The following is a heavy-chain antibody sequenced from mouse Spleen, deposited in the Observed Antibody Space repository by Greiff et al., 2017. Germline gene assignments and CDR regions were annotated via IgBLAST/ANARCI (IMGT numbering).Heavy chain of an antibody. J-gene: IGHJ4*01. CDR2: INPNNGGT. CDR3: ARGGIYGNSKDYYAMDY. D-gene: IGHD2-1*01. V-gene: IGHV1-26*01. Sequence: VQLQQSGPELVKPGASVKISCKASGYTFTDYYMNWVKQSHGKSLEWIGDINPNNGGTSYNQKFKGKATLTVDKSSSTAYMELRSLTSEDSAVYYCARGGIYGNSKDYYAMDYWGQGTSVTVSS. CDR1: GYTFTDYY.